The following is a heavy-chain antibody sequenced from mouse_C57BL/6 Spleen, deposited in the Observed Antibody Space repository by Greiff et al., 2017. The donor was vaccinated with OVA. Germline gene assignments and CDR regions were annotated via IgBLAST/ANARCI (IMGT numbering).Heavy chain of an antibody. V-gene: IGHV5-9-1*02. J-gene: IGHJ2*01. CDR1: GFTFSSYA. Sequence: EVQRVESGEGLVKPGGSLKLSCAASGFTFSSYAMSWVRQTPEKRLEWVAYISSGGDYIYYADTVKGRFTISRDNARNTLYLQMSSLKSEDTAMYYCTRDNWDLAYFDYWGQGTTLTVSS. D-gene: IGHD4-1*01. CDR2: ISSGGDYI. CDR3: TRDNWDLAYFDY.